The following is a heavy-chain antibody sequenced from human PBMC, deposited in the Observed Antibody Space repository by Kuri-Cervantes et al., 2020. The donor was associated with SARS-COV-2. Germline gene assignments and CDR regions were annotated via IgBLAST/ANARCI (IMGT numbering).Heavy chain of an antibody. J-gene: IGHJ6*02. CDR2: IWYDGSNK. CDR3: ARDYMVVVAATPYYYGMDV. D-gene: IGHD2-15*01. Sequence: GESLKISCAASGFTFSSYGMHWVRQAPGKGLEWVAVIWYDGSNKYYADSVKGRFTISRDNSKNTLYLQVNSLRAEDTAVYYCARDYMVVVAATPYYYGMDVWGQGTTVTVSS. CDR1: GFTFSSYG. V-gene: IGHV3-33*01.